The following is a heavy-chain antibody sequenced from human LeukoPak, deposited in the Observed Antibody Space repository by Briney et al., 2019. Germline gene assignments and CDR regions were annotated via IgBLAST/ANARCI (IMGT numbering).Heavy chain of an antibody. CDR3: VRGPRYYDDSGFHYGVFDI. J-gene: IGHJ3*02. V-gene: IGHV3-43*01. D-gene: IGHD3-16*01. CDR2: ISRNGAAT. Sequence: PGGSLRLSCAASGLIFDDYTMHWVRQAPGKGLEWVSLISRNGAATKYADSVRGRFTVSRDNSKNTLSLQMNSLTADDTAVYYCVRGPRYYDDSGFHYGVFDIWGQGTLVTVSS. CDR1: GLIFDDYT.